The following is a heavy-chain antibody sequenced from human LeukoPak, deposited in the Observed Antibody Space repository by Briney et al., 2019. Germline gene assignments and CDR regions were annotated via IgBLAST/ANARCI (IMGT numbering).Heavy chain of an antibody. CDR2: IFNTGST. CDR3: ARRYTVAGGDFDD. CDR1: GHSSNSGFC. Sequence: SETLSLTCPVFGHSSNSGFCWGWVRQSRGKGLEWIGTIFNTGSTYYTASLRNRVSISVDASKNQFSLRLSSVTAADTAIYYCARRYTVAGGDFDDWGQGTQVTVST. J-gene: IGHJ4*02. V-gene: IGHV4-38-2*01. D-gene: IGHD6-19*01.